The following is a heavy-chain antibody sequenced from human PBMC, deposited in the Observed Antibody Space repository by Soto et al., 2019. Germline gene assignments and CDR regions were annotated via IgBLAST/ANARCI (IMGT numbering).Heavy chain of an antibody. V-gene: IGHV4-34*01. CDR2: INHSGST. D-gene: IGHD4-17*01. CDR3: ARGDETVTTSYMDV. Sequence: PSETLSLTCAVYGGSSSGYYWSWIRQPPGKGLEWIGEINHSGSTNYNPSLKSRVTISVDTSKNQFSLKLSSVTAADTAVYYCARGDETVTTSYMDVWGKGTMVTVSS. CDR1: GGSSSGYY. J-gene: IGHJ6*03.